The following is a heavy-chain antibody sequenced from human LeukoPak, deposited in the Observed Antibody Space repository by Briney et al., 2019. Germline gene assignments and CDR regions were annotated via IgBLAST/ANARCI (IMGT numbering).Heavy chain of an antibody. J-gene: IGHJ5*02. V-gene: IGHV2-5*08. D-gene: IGHD1-7*01. CDR2: IYWDDDK. CDR1: GGSIGTYYW. CDR3: AHSISQLELRYWFDP. Sequence: TLSLTCTVSGGSIGTYYWSWIRQPPGKALEWLALIYWDDDKRYSPSLKSRLTITKDTSKNQVVLTMTNMDPVDTATYYCAHSISQLELRYWFDPWGQGTLVTVSS.